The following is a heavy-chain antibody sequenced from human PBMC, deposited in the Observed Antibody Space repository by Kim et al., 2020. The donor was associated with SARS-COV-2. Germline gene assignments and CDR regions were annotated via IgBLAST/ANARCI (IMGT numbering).Heavy chain of an antibody. J-gene: IGHJ4*02. V-gene: IGHV3-21*01. CDR2: ISSSSSYI. CDR3: ARDSSSWKIYDY. D-gene: IGHD6-13*01. Sequence: GGSLRLSCAASGFTFSSYSMNWVRQAPGKGLEWVSSISSSSSYIYYADSVKGRFTISRDNAKNSLYLQMNSLRAEDTAVYYCARDSSSWKIYDYWGQGTLVTVSS. CDR1: GFTFSSYS.